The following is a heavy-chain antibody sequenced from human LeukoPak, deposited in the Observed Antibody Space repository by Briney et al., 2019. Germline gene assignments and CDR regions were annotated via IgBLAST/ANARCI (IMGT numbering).Heavy chain of an antibody. CDR2: FDPEDGET. CDR1: GYTLTELS. V-gene: IGHV1-24*01. D-gene: IGHD3-22*01. Sequence: ASVKVSCKVSGYTLTELSMHWVRQAPGKGLEWMGGFDPEDGETIYAQKFQGRVTMTEDTSTDTAYMEPSSLRSEDTAVYYCATDHHTYYYDSSGHTWGQGTLVTVSS. CDR3: ATDHHTYYYDSSGHT. J-gene: IGHJ5*02.